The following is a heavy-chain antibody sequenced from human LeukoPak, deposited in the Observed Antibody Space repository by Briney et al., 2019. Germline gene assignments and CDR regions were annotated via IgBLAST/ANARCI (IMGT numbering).Heavy chain of an antibody. J-gene: IGHJ4*02. V-gene: IGHV3-23*01. CDR3: AKDRITMIVVPQGN. D-gene: IGHD3-22*01. CDR2: ISGSGGST. CDR1: GFIFSSYA. Sequence: GGSLRLSCAASGFIFSSYAMSWVRQAPGKGLEWVSAISGSGGSTYYADSVKGRFTISRDNSKNTLYLQMNSLRAEDTAVYYCAKDRITMIVVPQGNWGQGTLVTVSS.